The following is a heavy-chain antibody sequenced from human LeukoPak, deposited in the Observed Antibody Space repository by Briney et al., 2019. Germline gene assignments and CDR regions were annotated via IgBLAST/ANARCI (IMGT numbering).Heavy chain of an antibody. J-gene: IGHJ4*02. Sequence: SETLSLTCAVYGGSFSGYYWSWILQPPGKGLEWIGEINHSGSTNYNPSLKSRVTISVDTSKNQFSLKLSSVTAADTAVYYCAGILSSTSSVDYWGQGTLVTVSS. CDR2: INHSGST. V-gene: IGHV4-34*01. CDR1: GGSFSGYY. CDR3: AGILSSTSSVDY. D-gene: IGHD2-2*01.